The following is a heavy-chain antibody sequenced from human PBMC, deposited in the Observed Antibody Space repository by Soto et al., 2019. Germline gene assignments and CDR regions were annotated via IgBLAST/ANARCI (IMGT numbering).Heavy chain of an antibody. CDR3: ARIRARFSRSAFDI. Sequence: QVQLQQWGAGLLKPSETLSLTCAVYAGSFTTYYWSWIRQPPGKGLEWIGEINSSGSTNYNPSLTRRLTISVDKSKNQFSLRLTSVTAADTAVYYCARIRARFSRSAFDIWGQGTMVTVSS. D-gene: IGHD3-10*01. V-gene: IGHV4-34*01. J-gene: IGHJ3*02. CDR2: INSSGST. CDR1: AGSFTTYY.